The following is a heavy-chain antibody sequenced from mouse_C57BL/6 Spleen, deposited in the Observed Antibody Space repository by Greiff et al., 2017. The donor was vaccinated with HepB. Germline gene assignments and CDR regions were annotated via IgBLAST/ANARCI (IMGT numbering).Heavy chain of an antibody. D-gene: IGHD2-5*01. J-gene: IGHJ1*03. CDR2: IHPNSGRT. Sequence: VQLQQPGAELVKPGASVKLSCKASGYTFTSYWMHWVKQRPGQGLEWIGMIHPNSGRTNYNEKFKSKATLTVDKSSSTAYMHLSSLTSEDSAVYYCARSYSNVVGYFDVWGTGTTVTVSS. CDR1: GYTFTSYW. V-gene: IGHV1-64*01. CDR3: ARSYSNVVGYFDV.